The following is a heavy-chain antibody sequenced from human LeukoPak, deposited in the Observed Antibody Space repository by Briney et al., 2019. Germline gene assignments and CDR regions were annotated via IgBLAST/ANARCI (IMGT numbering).Heavy chain of an antibody. D-gene: IGHD3-16*01. J-gene: IGHJ4*02. Sequence: SETLSLTCTVSGGSISSSSYYWGWIRQPPGKGLEWIGSIYYSGSTYYNPSLKSRVTISVDTSKNQFSLKLSSVTAADTAVYYCANRGWGYYFDYWGQGTLVTVSS. CDR2: IYYSGST. CDR1: GGSISSSSYY. CDR3: ANRGWGYYFDY. V-gene: IGHV4-39*07.